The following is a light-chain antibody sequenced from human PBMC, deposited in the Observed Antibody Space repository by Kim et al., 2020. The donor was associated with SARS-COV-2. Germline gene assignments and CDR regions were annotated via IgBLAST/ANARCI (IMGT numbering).Light chain of an antibody. CDR2: DVS. J-gene: IGLJ2*01. CDR1: SSDVVGYNY. Sequence: GQQITISCTGTSSDVVGYNYVSWYQQHPGKAPKLMIYDVSSRPSGVSNRFSGSKSGNTASLTISGLQAEDEADYYCSSYTSSSTVVFGGGTQLTVL. V-gene: IGLV2-14*03. CDR3: SSYTSSSTVV.